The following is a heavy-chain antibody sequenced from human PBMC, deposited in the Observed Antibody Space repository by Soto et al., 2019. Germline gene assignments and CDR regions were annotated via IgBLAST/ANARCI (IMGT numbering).Heavy chain of an antibody. J-gene: IGHJ4*02. D-gene: IGHD3-3*01. CDR1: GYTFTSYG. Sequence: QVQLVQSGAEVKNPGASVKVSCKASGYTFTSYGISWVRQAPGKGLEWMGWISAYNGNTKYAQKLQGRVTMTTDTSTSTAYMELRSLRSDDTAVYYCARVHTTHITIFGVVIGPFDYWGQGTLVTVSS. V-gene: IGHV1-18*01. CDR3: ARVHTTHITIFGVVIGPFDY. CDR2: ISAYNGNT.